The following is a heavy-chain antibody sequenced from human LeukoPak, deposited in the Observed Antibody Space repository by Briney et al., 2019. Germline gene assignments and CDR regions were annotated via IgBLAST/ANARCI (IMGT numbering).Heavy chain of an antibody. V-gene: IGHV1-2*02. D-gene: IGHD6-19*01. CDR1: GYTFTGHY. CDR3: ARVGTRGWLGRQPNYFDY. Sequence: ASVKVSCKASGYTFTGHYMHWVRQAPGQGLEWMGWINPNSGGTNYAQKFQGRVTMTRDTSISTAYMDLSRLRSDVTAVYYCARVGTRGWLGRQPNYFDYWGQGTLVTVSS. CDR2: INPNSGGT. J-gene: IGHJ4*02.